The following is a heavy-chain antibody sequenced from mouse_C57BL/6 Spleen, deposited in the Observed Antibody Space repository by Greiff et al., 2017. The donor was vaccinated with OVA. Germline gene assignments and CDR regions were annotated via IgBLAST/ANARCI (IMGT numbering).Heavy chain of an antibody. Sequence: QVQLQQSGAELVKPGASVKISCKASGYAFSSYWMNWVKQRPGKGLEWIGQIYPGDGDTNYNGKFKGKATLTADKSSSTAYMQLSSLTSEDSAVYFCARRTYSNYDFDYWGQGTTLTVSS. V-gene: IGHV1-80*01. CDR2: IYPGDGDT. D-gene: IGHD2-5*01. CDR3: ARRTYSNYDFDY. CDR1: GYAFSSYW. J-gene: IGHJ2*01.